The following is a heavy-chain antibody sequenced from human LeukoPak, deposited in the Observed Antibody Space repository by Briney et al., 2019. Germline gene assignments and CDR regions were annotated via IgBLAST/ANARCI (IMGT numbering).Heavy chain of an antibody. CDR3: AREYCSSTSCYTSGFDP. Sequence: ASVKVSCKASGYTFTGYYMHWVRQAPGQGLEWMGWINPNSGGINYAQKFQGRVTMTRDTSISTAYMELSRLRSDDTAVYYCAREYCSSTSCYTSGFDPWGQGTLVTVSS. CDR2: INPNSGGI. D-gene: IGHD2-2*02. J-gene: IGHJ5*02. V-gene: IGHV1-2*02. CDR1: GYTFTGYY.